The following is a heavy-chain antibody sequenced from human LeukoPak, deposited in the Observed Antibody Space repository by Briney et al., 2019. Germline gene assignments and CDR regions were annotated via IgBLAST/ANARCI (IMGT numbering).Heavy chain of an antibody. D-gene: IGHD6-13*01. CDR3: AKDQRVFSPAYYMDV. Sequence: PGGSLRLSCAASGFTFSSYGMHWVRQAPGKGLEWVAVISYDGSNKYYADSVKGRFTISRDNSKNTLYLQMNSLRAEDTAVYYCAKDQRVFSPAYYMDVWGKGTTVTVSS. CDR2: ISYDGSNK. J-gene: IGHJ6*03. V-gene: IGHV3-30*18. CDR1: GFTFSSYG.